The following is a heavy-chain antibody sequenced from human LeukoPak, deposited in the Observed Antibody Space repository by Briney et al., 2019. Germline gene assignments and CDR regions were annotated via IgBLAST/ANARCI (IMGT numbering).Heavy chain of an antibody. V-gene: IGHV1-2*02. CDR1: GYTFTGYY. J-gene: IGHJ6*03. CDR3: ARGPTQVVVLGYYYMDV. CDR2: INPNSGGT. Sequence: GASVKVSCKASGYTFTGYYMHWVRQAPGQGLEWMGWINPNSGGTNYAQKFQGRVTMTRDTSISTAYMELSRLRSDDTAVYYCARGPTQVVVLGYYYMDVWGKGTTVTVSS. D-gene: IGHD2-2*01.